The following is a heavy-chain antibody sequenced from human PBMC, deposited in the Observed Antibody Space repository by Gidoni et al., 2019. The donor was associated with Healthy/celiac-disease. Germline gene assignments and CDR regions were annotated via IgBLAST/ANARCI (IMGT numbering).Heavy chain of an antibody. D-gene: IGHD4-17*01. CDR1: GFTFSSYA. CDR3: AKFLAYGDYLYYYYGMDV. V-gene: IGHV3-23*01. Sequence: EVQLLESGGGLVQPGGSLRLSCAASGFTFSSYAMSWVRQAPGKGLEWVSAISGSGGSTYYADSVKGRFTISRDNSKNTLYLQMNSLRAEDTAVYYCAKFLAYGDYLYYYYGMDVWGQGTTVTVSS. J-gene: IGHJ6*02. CDR2: ISGSGGST.